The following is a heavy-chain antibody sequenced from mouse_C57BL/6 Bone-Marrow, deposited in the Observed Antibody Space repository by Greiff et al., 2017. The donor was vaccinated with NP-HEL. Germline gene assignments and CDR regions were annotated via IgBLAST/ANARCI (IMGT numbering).Heavy chain of an antibody. D-gene: IGHD1-1*01. Sequence: QVQLKQPGADLVKPGASVKLSCKASGYTFTSYWMHWVKQRPGRGLEWIGRIDPNSGGTKFNEKFKTKATLTVDKPSSTAYMQLSSLTSEDAAVYYWARYYYGSRGWYLDVWGTGTTVTVSS. V-gene: IGHV1-72*01. J-gene: IGHJ1*03. CDR2: IDPNSGGT. CDR3: ARYYYGSRGWYLDV. CDR1: GYTFTSYW.